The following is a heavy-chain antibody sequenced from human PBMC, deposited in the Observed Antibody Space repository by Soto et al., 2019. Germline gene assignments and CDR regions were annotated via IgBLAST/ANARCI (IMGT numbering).Heavy chain of an antibody. J-gene: IGHJ6*02. D-gene: IGHD1-1*01. CDR1: GGTFSSHA. CDR3: ARAQLERLGYYYYGMDV. Sequence: SVEVSCKASGGTFSSHAISWVRQAPGQGLEWMGGIIPIFGTANYAQKFQGRVTITADKSTSTAYMELSSLRSEDTAVYYCARAQLERLGYYYYGMDVWGQGTTVTVSS. CDR2: IIPIFGTA. V-gene: IGHV1-69*06.